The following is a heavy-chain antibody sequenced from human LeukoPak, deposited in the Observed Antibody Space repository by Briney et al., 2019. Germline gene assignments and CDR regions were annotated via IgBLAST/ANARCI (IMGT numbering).Heavy chain of an antibody. J-gene: IGHJ4*02. D-gene: IGHD1-26*01. CDR3: ARGALPDYFDY. V-gene: IGHV1-8*03. CDR1: GFTFTTYD. Sequence: ASVKVSCKASGFTFTTYDIIWVRQATGQGLEWMGWMNPNSGNTDYAQKFQGRVTITRNSSISTAYMELSRLRSDDTAVYYCARGALPDYFDYWGQGTLVTVSS. CDR2: MNPNSGNT.